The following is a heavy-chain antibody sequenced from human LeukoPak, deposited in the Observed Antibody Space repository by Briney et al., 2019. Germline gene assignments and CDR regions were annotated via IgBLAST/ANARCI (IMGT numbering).Heavy chain of an antibody. CDR2: ISSSSSYI. CDR1: GFTFSRYS. V-gene: IGHV3-21*01. J-gene: IGHJ4*02. Sequence: GESLKISCVASGFTFSRYSMNWVRQAPGKGLEWVSSISSSSSYIYYADSVKGRFTISRDNAKNSLYLQMNSLRAEDTAVYYCARVPDDFWSGYFVDYWGQGTLVTVSS. CDR3: ARVPDDFWSGYFVDY. D-gene: IGHD3-3*01.